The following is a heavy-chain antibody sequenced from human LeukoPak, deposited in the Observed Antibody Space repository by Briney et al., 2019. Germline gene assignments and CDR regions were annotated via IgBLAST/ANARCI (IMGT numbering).Heavy chain of an antibody. CDR2: IYPGDSDT. J-gene: IGHJ4*02. CDR3: ARQGYSYGYDY. CDR1: GYSFTTYW. D-gene: IGHD5-18*01. Sequence: GESRKISCNGSGYSFTTYWIAWVRQMPGKGLEWMGIIYPGDSDTRYSPSFQGQVTISADKSISTAYLQWSSLTASDTAMYYCARQGYSYGYDYWGQGTLVTVSS. V-gene: IGHV5-51*01.